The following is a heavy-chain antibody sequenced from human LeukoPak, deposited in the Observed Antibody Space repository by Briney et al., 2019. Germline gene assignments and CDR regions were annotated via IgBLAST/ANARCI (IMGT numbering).Heavy chain of an antibody. Sequence: PSQTLSLTCTVSGGSISSGGYYWSWIRQPPGKGLEWIGYIYYSGSTNYNPSLKSRVTISVDTSKNQFSLKLSSVTAADTAVYYCARNIAGYPWMDVWGQGTTVTVSS. CDR3: ARNIAGYPWMDV. D-gene: IGHD6-13*01. J-gene: IGHJ6*02. CDR1: GGSISSGGYY. CDR2: IYYSGST. V-gene: IGHV4-61*08.